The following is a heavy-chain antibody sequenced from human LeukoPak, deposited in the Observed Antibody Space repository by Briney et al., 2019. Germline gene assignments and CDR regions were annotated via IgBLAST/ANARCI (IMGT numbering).Heavy chain of an antibody. J-gene: IGHJ5*02. Sequence: ASVTVSCKASGYTFTGYYMHWVRQAPGQGLEWMGWINPNSGGTNYAQKFQGWVTMTRDTSISTAYMELSRLRSDDTAVYYCARGTEELLWFGELSVGDWFDPWGQGTLVTVSS. D-gene: IGHD3-10*01. CDR2: INPNSGGT. V-gene: IGHV1-2*04. CDR3: ARGTEELLWFGELSVGDWFDP. CDR1: GYTFTGYY.